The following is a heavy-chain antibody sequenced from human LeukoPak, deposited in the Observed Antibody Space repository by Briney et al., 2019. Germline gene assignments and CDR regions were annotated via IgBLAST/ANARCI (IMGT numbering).Heavy chain of an antibody. CDR3: ARTGRYSSSWYPDY. CDR2: ISYDGSNK. D-gene: IGHD6-13*01. Sequence: QPGGSLRLSCAASGFTFSSYAMHWVRQAPGKGLEWVAVISYDGSNKYYADSVKGRFTISRDNSKNTLYLQMNSLRAEDTAVYYCARTGRYSSSWYPDYWGQGTLVTVSS. CDR1: GFTFSSYA. V-gene: IGHV3-30*04. J-gene: IGHJ4*02.